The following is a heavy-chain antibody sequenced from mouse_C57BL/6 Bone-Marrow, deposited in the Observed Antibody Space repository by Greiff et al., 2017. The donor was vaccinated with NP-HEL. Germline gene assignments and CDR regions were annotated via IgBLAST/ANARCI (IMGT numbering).Heavy chain of an antibody. CDR1: GYAFTNYL. D-gene: IGHD2-3*01. CDR3: ARLGWFYYFDY. Sequence: QVQLQQSGAELVRPGTSVKVSCKASGYAFTNYLIEWVKQRPGQGLEWIGVINPGSGGTNYNEKFKGKATLTADKSSSTAYMQLSSLKSEDSAVYFCARLGWFYYFDYWGQGTTLTVSS. V-gene: IGHV1-54*01. CDR2: INPGSGGT. J-gene: IGHJ2*01.